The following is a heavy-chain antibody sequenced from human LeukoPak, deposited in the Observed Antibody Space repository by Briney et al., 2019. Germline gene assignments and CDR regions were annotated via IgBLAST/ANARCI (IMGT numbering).Heavy chain of an antibody. D-gene: IGHD3-22*01. V-gene: IGHV4-39*07. CDR3: ARGSSGYYDSSSSNYFGY. Sequence: SETLSLTCTVSGGSISTSNYYWGWIRQPPGKGLEWIGEINHSGSTNYNPSLKSRVTISVDTSKNQFSLKLSSVTAADTAVYYCARGSSGYYDSSSSNYFGYWGQGTLVAVSS. CDR2: INHSGST. J-gene: IGHJ4*02. CDR1: GGSISTSNYY.